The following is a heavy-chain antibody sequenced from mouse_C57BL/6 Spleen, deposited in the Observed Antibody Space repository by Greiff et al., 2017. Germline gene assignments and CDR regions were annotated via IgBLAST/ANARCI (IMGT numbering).Heavy chain of an antibody. Sequence: GLEWVAYISSGSSTIYYADTVKGRFTISRDNAKNTLFLQMTSLRSEDTAMYYCARRTAPAVFVYWGQGTLVTVSA. V-gene: IGHV5-17*01. D-gene: IGHD3-2*01. CDR3: ARRTAPAVFVY. CDR2: ISSGSSTI. J-gene: IGHJ3*01.